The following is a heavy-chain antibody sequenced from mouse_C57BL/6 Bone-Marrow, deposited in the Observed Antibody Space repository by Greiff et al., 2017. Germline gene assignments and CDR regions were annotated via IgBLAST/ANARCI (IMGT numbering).Heavy chain of an antibody. Sequence: VQLQQSGAELVRPGASVTLSCKASGYTFTDYEMNWVKQTPVHGLERIGAIAPESGGTAYNQTFMGKAILTADKSSSTAYMELRSLSSEDSAVYYCTSYDYDVSWFAYWGQGTLVTVSA. D-gene: IGHD2-4*01. CDR3: TSYDYDVSWFAY. CDR1: GYTFTDYE. CDR2: IAPESGGT. V-gene: IGHV1-15*01. J-gene: IGHJ3*01.